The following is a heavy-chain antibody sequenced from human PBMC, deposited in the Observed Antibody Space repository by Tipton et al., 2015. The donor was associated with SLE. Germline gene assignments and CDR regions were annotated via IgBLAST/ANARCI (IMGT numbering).Heavy chain of an antibody. CDR1: GGSIRSHY. D-gene: IGHD3-22*01. CDR2: MYHSGST. Sequence: TLSLTCTVSGGSIRSHYWSWIRQPPGKGLEWIGYMYHSGSTKYNPSLKSRVTISLDTSKNQVSLKLTSVTAADTAVYYCAREPYYYDSSGYYVSWFDPWGQGTLVTVSS. CDR3: AREPYYYDSSGYYVSWFDP. V-gene: IGHV4-59*11. J-gene: IGHJ5*02.